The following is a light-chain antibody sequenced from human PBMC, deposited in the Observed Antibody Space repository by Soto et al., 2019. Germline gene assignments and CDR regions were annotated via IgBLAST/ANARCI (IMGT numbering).Light chain of an antibody. Sequence: DLQMTQSPSSLSASVGDRVTIICQASQDITNYLNWYQQKPGKAPKLLIHDSSNLETGVPSRFSGSGSGTYFSFTISSLQPEDIATYYCQPYDTLPLTFGQGTRLEIK. CDR1: QDITNY. V-gene: IGKV1-33*01. J-gene: IGKJ5*01. CDR3: QPYDTLPLT. CDR2: DSS.